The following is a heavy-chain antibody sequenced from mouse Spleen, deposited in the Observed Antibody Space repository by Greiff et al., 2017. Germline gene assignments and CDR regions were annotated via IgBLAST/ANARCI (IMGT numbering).Heavy chain of an antibody. V-gene: IGHV1-80*01. CDR1: GYAFSSYW. J-gene: IGHJ1*03. CDR2: IYPGDGDT. CDR3: ARSGSSSYWYFDV. Sequence: LQESGAELVKPGASVKISCKASGYAFSSYWMNWVKQRPGKGLEWIGQIYPGDGDTNYNGKFKGKATLTADKSSSTAYMQLSSLTSEDSAVYFCARSGSSSYWYFDVWGTGTTVTVSS. D-gene: IGHD1-1*01.